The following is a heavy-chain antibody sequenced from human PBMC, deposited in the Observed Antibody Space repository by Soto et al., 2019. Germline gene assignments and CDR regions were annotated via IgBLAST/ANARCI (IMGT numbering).Heavy chain of an antibody. CDR2: INPNSGGT. CDR1: GYTFTSYG. D-gene: IGHD3-10*01. J-gene: IGHJ3*02. Sequence: ASVKVSCKASGYTFTSYGISWVRQAPGQGLEWMGWINPNSGGTNYAQKFQGRVTMTRDTSISTAYMELSRLRSDDTAVYYCARYELYAFDIWGQGTMVTVSS. CDR3: ARYELYAFDI. V-gene: IGHV1-2*02.